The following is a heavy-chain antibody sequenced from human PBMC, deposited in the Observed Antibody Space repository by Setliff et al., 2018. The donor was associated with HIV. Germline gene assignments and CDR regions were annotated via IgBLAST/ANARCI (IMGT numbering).Heavy chain of an antibody. V-gene: IGHV4-31*03. CDR2: IYYSGST. J-gene: IGHJ6*03. Sequence: SETLSLTCTVSGGSISNNGHYWSWIRQHPGKGLEWIGYIYYSGSTYYNPSLKSRLTISIDTSKNQFSLNLSSVTAADTAVYYCARTYYYDKSGEGYMDVWGKGTTVTVSS. CDR3: ARTYYYDKSGEGYMDV. D-gene: IGHD3-22*01. CDR1: GGSISNNGHY.